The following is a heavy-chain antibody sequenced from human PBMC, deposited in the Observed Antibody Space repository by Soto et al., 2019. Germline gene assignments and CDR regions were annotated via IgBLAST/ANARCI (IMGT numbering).Heavy chain of an antibody. CDR2: INSDGGTT. D-gene: IGHD2-8*02. J-gene: IGHJ4*01. CDR1: GFTFSTYW. V-gene: IGHV3-74*01. Sequence: GGSLRLSCAASGFTFSTYWMHWVRQAPGKELVWVSRINSDGGTTTYADSVKGRFTVSRDNAQNTISLQMNSLRAEDTATYYCAKARCTGNSCYVPDYWGHGSLVTVSS. CDR3: AKARCTGNSCYVPDY.